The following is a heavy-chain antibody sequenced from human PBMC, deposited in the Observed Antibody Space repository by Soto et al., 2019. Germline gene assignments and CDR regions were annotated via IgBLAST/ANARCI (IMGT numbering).Heavy chain of an antibody. CDR2: INPSGGST. CDR3: AYNLRGAGDAFDI. CDR1: GYTFTSYY. D-gene: IGHD1-26*01. J-gene: IGHJ3*02. Sequence: ASVKVSCKASGYTFTSYYMHWVRQAPGQGLERMGIINPSGGSTSYAQKFQGRVTMTRDTSTSTVYMELSSLRSEDTAVYYWAYNLRGAGDAFDIWGQGTMVTVSS. V-gene: IGHV1-46*03.